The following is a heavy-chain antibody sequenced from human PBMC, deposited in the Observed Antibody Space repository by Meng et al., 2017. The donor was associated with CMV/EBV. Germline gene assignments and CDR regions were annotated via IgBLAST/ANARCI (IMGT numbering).Heavy chain of an antibody. CDR3: ARITLYSSSWPSFDP. J-gene: IGHJ5*02. CDR2: IDWDDDK. D-gene: IGHD6-13*01. CDR1: GFPLSTSGMC. V-gene: IGHV2-70*20. Sequence: SGPTLVHPTHTCTLPCTFSGFPLSTSGMCVSWVRQPPGKALEWLALIDWDDDKYYSTSLKTRLTISKDTSKNQVVLTMTNMDPVDTATYYCARITLYSSSWPSFDPWGQGTLVTVSS.